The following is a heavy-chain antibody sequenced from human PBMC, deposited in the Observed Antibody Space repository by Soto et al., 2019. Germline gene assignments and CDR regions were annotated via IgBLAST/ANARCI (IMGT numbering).Heavy chain of an antibody. CDR1: GGSISSGGYY. D-gene: IGHD2-15*01. CDR3: ARHLTYCSAGSCYSDFPYYGMDV. Sequence: PSETLSLTCTVSGGSISSGGYYWNWIRQHPGKGLEWIGYIYYSGSTYYNPSLKSRVTISVDTSKNQFSLKLSSVTAADTAVYYCARHLTYCSAGSCYSDFPYYGMDVWGQGTTVTVS. V-gene: IGHV4-31*03. J-gene: IGHJ6*02. CDR2: IYYSGST.